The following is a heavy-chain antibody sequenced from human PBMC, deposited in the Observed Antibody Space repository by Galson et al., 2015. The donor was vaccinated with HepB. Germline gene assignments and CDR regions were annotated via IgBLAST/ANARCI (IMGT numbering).Heavy chain of an antibody. CDR3: ASGVVAATGIDNYLNEGFDY. V-gene: IGHV3-7*03. Sequence: SLRLSCAASGFTFSSYWMSWVRQAPGKGLEWVANIKQDGSEKYYVDSVKGRFTISRDNAKNSLYLQMNSLRAEDTAVYYCASGVVAATGIDNYLNEGFDYWGQGTLVTVSS. CDR1: GFTFSSYW. D-gene: IGHD2-15*01. J-gene: IGHJ4*02. CDR2: IKQDGSEK.